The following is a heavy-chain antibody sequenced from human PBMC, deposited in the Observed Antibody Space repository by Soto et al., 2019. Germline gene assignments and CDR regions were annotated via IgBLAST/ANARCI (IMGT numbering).Heavy chain of an antibody. CDR1: GFTFSHYE. V-gene: IGHV3-48*03. D-gene: IGHD3-10*02. CDR3: ARGGAAVRWFDP. CDR2: ISSTGSTI. J-gene: IGHJ5*02. Sequence: EVQLVESGGGLVQPGGSLRLSCAASGFTFSHYEMNWVRQAPGKGLEWVSYISSTGSTIYYVDSVKGRFTISRDNAKNSLYFQMNSLRAEDTAVYYCARGGAAVRWFDPWGQGTLVTVSS.